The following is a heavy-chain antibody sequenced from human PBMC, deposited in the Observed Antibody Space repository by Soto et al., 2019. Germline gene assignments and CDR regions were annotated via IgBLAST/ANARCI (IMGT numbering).Heavy chain of an antibody. CDR1: GVSISSYY. CDR2: IYHSGST. Sequence: PSETLSLTCTVSGVSISSYYWSWIRKPPGKGLEWIGYIYHSGSTYYNPSLKSRVTISIDRSKNQFSLKLSSVTAADTAVYYCARVPDYWGPGILVTSPQ. V-gene: IGHV4-59*12. D-gene: IGHD2-2*01. CDR3: ARVPDY. J-gene: IGHJ4*02.